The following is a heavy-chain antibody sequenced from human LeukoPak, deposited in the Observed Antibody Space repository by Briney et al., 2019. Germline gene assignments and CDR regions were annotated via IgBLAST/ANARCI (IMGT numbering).Heavy chain of an antibody. CDR3: ARDVNGDFDY. Sequence: SETLSLTCAVYGGSFSGYYWSWIRQPPGKGLEWIGEINHSGSTNYNPSLKSRVTISVDTSKNQFSLKLSSVTAADTAVYYCARDVNGDFDYWGQGTLVTVSS. CDR2: INHSGST. V-gene: IGHV4-34*01. J-gene: IGHJ4*02. CDR1: GGSFSGYY.